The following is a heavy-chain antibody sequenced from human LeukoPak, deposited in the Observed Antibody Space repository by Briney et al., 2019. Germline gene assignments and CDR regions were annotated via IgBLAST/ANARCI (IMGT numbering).Heavy chain of an antibody. Sequence: GGSLRLSCEASEFTFSSYWMHWVRQAPGKGLEWVSSISSSSSYIYYADTVKGRFTISRDNAKNSLYLQMNSLRAEDTAVYYCARDFTRPAISYYYMDVWGKGTTVTVSS. J-gene: IGHJ6*03. V-gene: IGHV3-21*01. CDR1: EFTFSSYW. D-gene: IGHD2-2*02. CDR3: ARDFTRPAISYYYMDV. CDR2: ISSSSSYI.